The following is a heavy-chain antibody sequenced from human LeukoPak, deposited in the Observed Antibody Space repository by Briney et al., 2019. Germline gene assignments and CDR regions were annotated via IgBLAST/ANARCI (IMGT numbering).Heavy chain of an antibody. V-gene: IGHV3-21*01. CDR3: ARDLMVEEAFDI. CDR1: GFTFSSYS. Sequence: AGGSLRLSCAASGFTFSSYSMNWVRQAPGKGLEWVSSISSSSSYIYYADSVKGRFTISRDNAKNSLYPQMNSLRAEDTAVYYCARDLMVEEAFDIWGQGTMVTVSS. J-gene: IGHJ3*02. D-gene: IGHD3-10*01. CDR2: ISSSSSYI.